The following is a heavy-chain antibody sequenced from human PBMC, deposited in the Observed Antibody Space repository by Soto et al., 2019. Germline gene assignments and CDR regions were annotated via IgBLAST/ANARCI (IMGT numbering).Heavy chain of an antibody. CDR1: GFTFSSYG. V-gene: IGHV3-33*01. D-gene: IGHD2-15*01. Sequence: PGGSLRLSCAASGFTFSSYGMHWVRQAPGKGLEWVAVIWYDGSNKYYADSVKGRFTISRDNSKNTLYLQMNSLRAEDTAVYYCARDDCSGGSCYPDVWGKGTTVTVSS. J-gene: IGHJ6*04. CDR3: ARDDCSGGSCYPDV. CDR2: IWYDGSNK.